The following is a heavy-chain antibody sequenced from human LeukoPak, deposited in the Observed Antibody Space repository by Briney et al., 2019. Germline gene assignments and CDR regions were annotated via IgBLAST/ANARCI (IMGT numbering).Heavy chain of an antibody. CDR3: AKLVYCGGDCYSSHFDY. CDR1: GFTFSSYA. Sequence: GGSLRLSCAASGFTFSSYAMSWVRQAPGKGLEWVSGISGSGGSTYYADSVKGRFTISRDNSKNTLYLQMNSLRAEDTAVYYCAKLVYCGGDCYSSHFDYWGQGTLVTVSS. V-gene: IGHV3-23*01. D-gene: IGHD2-21*02. CDR2: ISGSGGST. J-gene: IGHJ4*02.